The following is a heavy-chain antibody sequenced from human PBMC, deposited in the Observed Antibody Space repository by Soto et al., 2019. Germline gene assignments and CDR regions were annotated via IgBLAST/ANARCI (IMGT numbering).Heavy chain of an antibody. D-gene: IGHD5-12*01. CDR2: IFSSGST. V-gene: IGHV4-4*07. J-gene: IGHJ4*02. Sequence: PSETLSLTCTVSGGSINTFYCSWVRQPSGKGLEWIGRIFSSGSTSFNPSLESRVAMSVDTSKNHFSLNLSSVTDADMAVYYCAREGSYSAYNFAHGIQLWSFDFWGQGALVTVSS. CDR3: AREGSYSAYNFAHGIQLWSFDF. CDR1: GGSINTFY.